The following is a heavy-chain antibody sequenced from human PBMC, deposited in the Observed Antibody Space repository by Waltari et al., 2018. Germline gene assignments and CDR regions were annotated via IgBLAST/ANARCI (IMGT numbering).Heavy chain of an antibody. CDR3: ARVKWSDDILTGYYIYFDY. J-gene: IGHJ4*02. Sequence: QVQLVQSGAEVKKHGASVKVSCKASGYTFTSYDINWVRQATGQGLEWMGWMNPNNGNTGYAQKVQGRVTITRNTSITTAYMELSSLRSEDTAVYYCARVKWSDDILTGYYIYFDYWGQGTLVTVSS. D-gene: IGHD3-9*01. V-gene: IGHV1-8*03. CDR2: MNPNNGNT. CDR1: GYTFTSYD.